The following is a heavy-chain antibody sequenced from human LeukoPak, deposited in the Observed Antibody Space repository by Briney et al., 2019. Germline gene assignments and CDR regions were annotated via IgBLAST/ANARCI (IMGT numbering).Heavy chain of an antibody. V-gene: IGHV1-69*13. CDR2: IIPIFGTA. D-gene: IGHD7-27*01. Sequence: SVKVSCKASGGAFSSYAISWVRQAPGQGLEWMGGIIPIFGTANYAQKFQGRVTITADESTSTAYMELSSLRSEDTAVYYCARVAGDRDAFDIWGQGKMVTVSS. CDR1: GGAFSSYA. J-gene: IGHJ3*02. CDR3: ARVAGDRDAFDI.